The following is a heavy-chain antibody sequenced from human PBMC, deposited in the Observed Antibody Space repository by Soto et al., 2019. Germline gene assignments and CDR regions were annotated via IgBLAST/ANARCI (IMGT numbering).Heavy chain of an antibody. CDR1: GYTFTSYG. CDR2: IRAYNGNT. J-gene: IGHJ4*02. D-gene: IGHD3-10*01. V-gene: IGHV1-18*01. Sequence: ASVKVSCKASGYTFTSYGISWVRQAPGQGLEWMGWIRAYNGNTNYAQKLQGRVTMTTDTSTSTAYMELRSLRFDDTAVYYCARGEYGELLFDYWGLGTLVTVSS. CDR3: ARGEYGELLFDY.